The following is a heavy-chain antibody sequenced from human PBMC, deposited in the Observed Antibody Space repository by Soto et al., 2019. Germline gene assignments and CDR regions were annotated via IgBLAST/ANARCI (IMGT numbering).Heavy chain of an antibody. CDR3: TTRGGDGGNPLNI. D-gene: IGHD2-15*01. J-gene: IGHJ3*02. V-gene: IGHV3-15*01. Sequence: EVQLVESGGGLVKPGGSLRLSCAASGFTFSNAWMSWVRQAPGKGLEWVGRIKSKTDGGTTDYAAPVKGRFTISRDDSKNTLYLQMNSLKTEDTAVYYCTTRGGDGGNPLNIWGQGTMVTVSS. CDR2: IKSKTDGGTT. CDR1: GFTFSNAW.